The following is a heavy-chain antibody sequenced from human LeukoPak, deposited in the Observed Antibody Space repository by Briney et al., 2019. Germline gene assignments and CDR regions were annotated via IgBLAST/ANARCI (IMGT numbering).Heavy chain of an antibody. V-gene: IGHV1-46*01. Sequence: ASVKVSCKASGYTFTSYYMHWVRQAPGQGLEWMGIINPSGGSTSYAQKFQGRVTMTRDMSTSTVYMELSSLRSEDTAVYYCAREGGYCSGGSCYAFDYWGQGTLVTVSS. J-gene: IGHJ4*02. CDR2: INPSGGST. D-gene: IGHD2-15*01. CDR1: GYTFTSYY. CDR3: AREGGYCSGGSCYAFDY.